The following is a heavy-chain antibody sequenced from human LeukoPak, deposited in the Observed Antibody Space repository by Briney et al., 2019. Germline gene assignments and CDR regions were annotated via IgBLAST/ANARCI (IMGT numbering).Heavy chain of an antibody. CDR2: IYYSGST. V-gene: IGHV4-59*11. J-gene: IGHJ5*02. Sequence: SETLSLTCIVSGGSISSHYWSWIRQPPGKGLEWVGHIYYSGSTNYNPSLKRRGTISVETSKNQFPLMLISVTAADTTAYYYARDGAVVPAAIGWFAPWGEGTLLT. CDR3: ARDGAVVPAAIGWFAP. CDR1: GGSISSHY. D-gene: IGHD2-2*01.